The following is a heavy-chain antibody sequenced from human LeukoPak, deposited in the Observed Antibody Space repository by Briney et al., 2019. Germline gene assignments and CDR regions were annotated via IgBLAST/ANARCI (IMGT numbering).Heavy chain of an antibody. D-gene: IGHD2-15*01. CDR3: ARRKRYCSGGSCYTGAYYFDY. V-gene: IGHV4-34*01. J-gene: IGHJ4*02. CDR2: INHSGST. CDR1: GGSFSGYY. Sequence: PSETLSLTCAVYGGSFSGYYWSWIRQPPGKGLEWIGEINHSGSTNYNPSLKSRVTISVDTSKNQFSLKLSSVTAADTAVYYCARRKRYCSGGSCYTGAYYFDYWGQGTLVTVSS.